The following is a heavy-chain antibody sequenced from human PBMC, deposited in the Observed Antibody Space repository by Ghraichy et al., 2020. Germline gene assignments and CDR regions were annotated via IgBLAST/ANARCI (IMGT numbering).Heavy chain of an antibody. D-gene: IGHD2-8*02. V-gene: IGHV3-21*01. CDR3: ARGGVGTDY. Sequence: LNISCAVSGFTFSNYGMNWVRQAPGKGLEWVSFIDSSGNYINYADSVKGRFTISRDNAKNSLYLQMNSLRTEDTAIYYCARGGVGTDYWGQGTLVTVSS. J-gene: IGHJ4*02. CDR1: GFTFSNYG. CDR2: IDSSGNYI.